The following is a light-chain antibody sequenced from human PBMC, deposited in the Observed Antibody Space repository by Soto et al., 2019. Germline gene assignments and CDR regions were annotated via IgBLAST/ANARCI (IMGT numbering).Light chain of an antibody. CDR1: SSDVGAYNY. J-gene: IGLJ2*01. CDR2: DVR. V-gene: IGLV2-14*03. CDR3: SSYTSSSSVV. Sequence: QSALTQPASVSGSPGQSITISCTGTSSDVGAYNYVSGYQQHPGKAPKLMICDVRNRPSGVSNRFSGSKSGNTASLTISGLQAEDEADYYCSSYTSSSSVVFGGGTKLTVL.